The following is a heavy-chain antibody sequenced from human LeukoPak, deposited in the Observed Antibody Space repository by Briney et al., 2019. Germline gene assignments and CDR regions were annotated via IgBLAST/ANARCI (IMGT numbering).Heavy chain of an antibody. CDR2: IWYDGSNK. J-gene: IGHJ3*02. D-gene: IGHD2-2*01. Sequence: GGSLRLSCAASGFTFSSYGMHWVRQAPGKGLEWVAVIWYDGSNKYYADSVKGRFTISRDNSKNTLYLQMNSLRAEDTAVYYCARNQLLWGNAFDIWGQGTMVTVSS. V-gene: IGHV3-33*01. CDR3: ARNQLLWGNAFDI. CDR1: GFTFSSYG.